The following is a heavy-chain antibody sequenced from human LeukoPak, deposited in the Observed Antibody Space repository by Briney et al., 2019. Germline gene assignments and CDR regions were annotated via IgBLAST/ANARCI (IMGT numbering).Heavy chain of an antibody. V-gene: IGHV1-8*01. J-gene: IGHJ4*02. CDR1: GYTFSTCD. CDR2: MNPNSGNT. CDR3: ARVLGSISH. Sequence: GASVKVSCKASGYTFSTCDINWVRQAAGQGLEWMGWMNPNSGNTGFAHKFQGRVTMTRDTSINTAYMELSSLRSEDTAVYYCARVLGSISHWGQGPLVTVSS. D-gene: IGHD1-1*01.